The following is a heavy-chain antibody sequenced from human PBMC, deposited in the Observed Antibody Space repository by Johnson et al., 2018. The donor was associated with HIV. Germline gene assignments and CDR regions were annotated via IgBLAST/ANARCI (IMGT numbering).Heavy chain of an antibody. Sequence: QVQLVESGGGVVQPGRSLRLSCAASGFTFSSNPMHWVRQAPGKGLEWVAVMSYDGINKYYADSVKGRFTISRDNSKNTLYLQMNSLRPEDTAVYYCAETPGIAAAGTGYAFDIWGQGTMVTVAS. V-gene: IGHV3-30-3*01. D-gene: IGHD6-13*01. CDR3: AETPGIAAAGTGYAFDI. J-gene: IGHJ3*02. CDR1: GFTFSSNP. CDR2: MSYDGINK.